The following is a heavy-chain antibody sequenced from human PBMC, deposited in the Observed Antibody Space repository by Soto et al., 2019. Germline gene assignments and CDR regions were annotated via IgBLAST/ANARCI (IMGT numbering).Heavy chain of an antibody. CDR3: ARDRATFDY. CDR1: GFTFTSYA. D-gene: IGHD1-26*01. Sequence: GGFLRLSCAASGFTFTSYAMSWVRLTPGKGLEWVSAISGSGSNTFYADSVRGRFTISRDNSKNTVFLQMNNLRAEDTAVYFCARDRATFDYWGQGTRVTVSS. V-gene: IGHV3-23*01. CDR2: ISGSGSNT. J-gene: IGHJ4*02.